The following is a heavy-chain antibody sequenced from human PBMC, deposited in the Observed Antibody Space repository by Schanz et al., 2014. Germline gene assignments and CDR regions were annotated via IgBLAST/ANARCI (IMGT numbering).Heavy chain of an antibody. J-gene: IGHJ6*02. V-gene: IGHV3-23*04. CDR2: IGGSGGST. CDR3: AKNWKGHHITGRPGWSDGMDV. CDR1: GFTFSSYL. Sequence: EVQLVESGGGLVQPGGSLTLSCAASGFTFSSYLMSWVRQAPGKGLEWVSGIGGSGGSTDYADSVKGRFTISRDNSKNTLYLQMNSLRVEDTAEYYCAKNWKGHHITGRPGWSDGMDVWGQGTTVTVSS. D-gene: IGHD6-6*01.